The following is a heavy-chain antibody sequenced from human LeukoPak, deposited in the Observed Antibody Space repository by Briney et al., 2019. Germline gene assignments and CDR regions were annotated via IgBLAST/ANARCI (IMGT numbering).Heavy chain of an antibody. V-gene: IGHV4-38-2*02. CDR1: GYSISSGYY. D-gene: IGHD3-3*01. Sequence: SETLSLTCTVSGYSISSGYYWGWIRQPPGKGLEWIGSIYHSGSTYYNPSLKSRVTISVDTSKNQFSLKLSSVTAADTAVYYCARATSGEKWYYDSWSGRNHNNWFDPWGQGTLVTVSS. J-gene: IGHJ5*02. CDR3: ARATSGEKWYYDSWSGRNHNNWFDP. CDR2: IYHSGST.